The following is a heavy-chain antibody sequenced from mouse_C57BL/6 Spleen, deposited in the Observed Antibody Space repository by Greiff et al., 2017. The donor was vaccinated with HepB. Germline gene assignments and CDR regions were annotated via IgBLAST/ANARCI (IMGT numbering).Heavy chain of an antibody. J-gene: IGHJ2*01. CDR1: GYKFTDYE. V-gene: IGHV1-15*01. Sequence: QVQLQQSGAELVRPGASVTLSCKASGYKFTDYEMHWVKQTPVHGLEWIGAIDPETGGTAYNQKFKGKAILTADKSSSTAYMELRSLTSEDSAVYYCTRHYYGSRDFDYWGQGTTLTVSS. CDR3: TRHYYGSRDFDY. D-gene: IGHD1-1*01. CDR2: IDPETGGT.